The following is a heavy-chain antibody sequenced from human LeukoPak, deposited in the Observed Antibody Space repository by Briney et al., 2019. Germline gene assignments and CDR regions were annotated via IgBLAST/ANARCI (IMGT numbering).Heavy chain of an antibody. D-gene: IGHD3-9*01. J-gene: IGHJ5*02. V-gene: IGHV3-7*03. Sequence: GGSLRLSCEASGFTFSSYWMSWVRQAPRKGLEWVANIKTDGSEKYYVDSVKGRFTISRDNAKNSLYLQMNSLRAEDTAVYYCAGDYTGYFPWGQGTLVIVSS. CDR3: AGDYTGYFP. CDR2: IKTDGSEK. CDR1: GFTFSSYW.